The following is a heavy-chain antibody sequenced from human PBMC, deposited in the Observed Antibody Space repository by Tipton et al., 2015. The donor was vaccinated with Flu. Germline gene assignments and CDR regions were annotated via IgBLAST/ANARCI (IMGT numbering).Heavy chain of an antibody. V-gene: IGHV5-51*03. CDR3: ARLLREGSGYGSFDH. CDR2: IYVGDSDT. CDR1: GYSFSNYW. J-gene: IGHJ4*02. Sequence: QLVQSGAEVKKPGESLRISCKGSGYSFSNYWIAWVRQMPGKGLEWMGIIYVGDSDTRYSPSFQGQVTLSADKSISTAYLQWGSLKASDTAMYYCARLLREGSGYGSFDHWGQGTLVTVSS. D-gene: IGHD3-22*01.